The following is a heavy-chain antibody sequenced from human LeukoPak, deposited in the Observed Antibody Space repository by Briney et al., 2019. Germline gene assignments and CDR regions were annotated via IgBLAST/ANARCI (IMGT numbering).Heavy chain of an antibody. J-gene: IGHJ5*02. D-gene: IGHD6-6*01. Sequence: GGSLRLSCAASGFTFSNYWMTWVRQAPGKGLEWVSYISSSGSTIYYADSVKGRFTISRDNSKNTLYLQMNSLRAEDTAVYYCARGIAARHWFDPWGQGTLVTVSS. CDR3: ARGIAARHWFDP. CDR1: GFTFSNYW. CDR2: ISSSGSTI. V-gene: IGHV3-48*01.